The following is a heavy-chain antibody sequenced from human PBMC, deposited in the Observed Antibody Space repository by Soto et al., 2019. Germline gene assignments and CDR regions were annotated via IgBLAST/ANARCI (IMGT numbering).Heavy chain of an antibody. Sequence: SETLSLTCTVCALSLSRDYWRWIRQPPGKGLEWIGYIYYSGSTNYNPSLKSRVTISVDTSKNQFSLKLSSVTAADTAVYYCARGWDANSWGQGALVTVSS. D-gene: IGHD6-19*01. CDR2: IYYSGST. V-gene: IGHV4-59*08. CDR3: ARGWDANS. CDR1: ALSLSRDY. J-gene: IGHJ4*02.